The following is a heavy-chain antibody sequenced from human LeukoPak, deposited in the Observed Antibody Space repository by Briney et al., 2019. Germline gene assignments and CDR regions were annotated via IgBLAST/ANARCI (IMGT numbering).Heavy chain of an antibody. Sequence: KPSETLPHTRSVSGGSISRDILYGGGIRQPPGKGLEWIASIYSSGNTYYNPSLKSPVTISVDTSKNQFSLKLSSVTAADTAVYYCARQQQLESLDYWGPGHLVTVSS. D-gene: IGHD6-13*01. CDR2: IYSSGNT. J-gene: IGHJ4*02. CDR3: ARQQQLESLDY. CDR1: GGSISRDILY. V-gene: IGHV4-39*01.